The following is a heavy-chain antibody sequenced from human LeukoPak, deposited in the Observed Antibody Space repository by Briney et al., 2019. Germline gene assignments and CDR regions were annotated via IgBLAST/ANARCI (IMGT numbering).Heavy chain of an antibody. V-gene: IGHV4-39*01. CDR1: GGSISSSSYY. D-gene: IGHD2-8*01. CDR2: IYYSGST. CDR3: ARVGYCTNGVCSQRIFDY. Sequence: SETLSLTCTVSGGSISSSSYYWGWVRQPPGKGLGWIGSIYYSGSTYYNPSLKSRVTISVDTSKNQFSLKLSSVTAADTAVYYCARVGYCTNGVCSQRIFDYWGQGTLVTVSS. J-gene: IGHJ4*02.